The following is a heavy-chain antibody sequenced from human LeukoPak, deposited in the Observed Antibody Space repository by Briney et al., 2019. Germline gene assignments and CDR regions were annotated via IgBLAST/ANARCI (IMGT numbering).Heavy chain of an antibody. D-gene: IGHD1-26*01. CDR1: GVTFSNYG. V-gene: IGHV3-30*02. Sequence: PGGSLRLSCAASGVTFSNYGMHWVRQAPGKGLEWVTFIWYDGINEYYLDTVRGRFTISTDNSKNTLYLQMNSLRVSDTAVYYCAKDRSSVGATHFDYWGQGTLVNVLS. CDR3: AKDRSSVGATHFDY. J-gene: IGHJ4*02. CDR2: IWYDGINE.